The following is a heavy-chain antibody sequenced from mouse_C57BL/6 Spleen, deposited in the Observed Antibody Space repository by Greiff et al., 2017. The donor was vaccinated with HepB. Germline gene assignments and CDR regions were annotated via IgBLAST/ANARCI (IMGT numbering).Heavy chain of an antibody. CDR1: GYAFTNYL. CDR2: INPGSGGT. V-gene: IGHV1-54*01. Sequence: VMLVESGAELVRPGTSVKVSCKASGYAFTNYLIEWVKQRPGQGLEWIGVINPGSGGTNYNEKFKGKATLTADKSSSTAYMQLSSLTSEDSAVYFCAREIYYDYYAMDYWGQGTSVTVSS. J-gene: IGHJ4*01. CDR3: AREIYYDYYAMDY. D-gene: IGHD2-1*01.